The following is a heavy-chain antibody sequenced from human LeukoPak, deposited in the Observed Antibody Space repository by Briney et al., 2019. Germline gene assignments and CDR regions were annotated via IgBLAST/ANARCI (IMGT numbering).Heavy chain of an antibody. Sequence: GGSLRLSCAASGFTFSRSWMSWVRQAPGKGLEWVANIKEDGSAKYYVDSVKGRFTISRDNAENSLYLQMNSLRAEDTAVYYCARAEVDFGECGYWGQGTLVIVSS. V-gene: IGHV3-7*01. CDR2: IKEDGSAK. CDR3: ARAEVDFGECGY. D-gene: IGHD3-10*01. CDR1: GFTFSRSW. J-gene: IGHJ4*02.